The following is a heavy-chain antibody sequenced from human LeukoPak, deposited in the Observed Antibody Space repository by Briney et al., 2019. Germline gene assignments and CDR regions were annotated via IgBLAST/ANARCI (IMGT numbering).Heavy chain of an antibody. CDR3: AARASFRWGAFDI. Sequence: EASVKVSCKASGFTFTSSAVQWVRQARGQRLEWIGWIVVGSGNTNYAQKFQERVTITRDMSTSTAYMELSSLRSEDTAVYYCAARASFRWGAFDIWGQGTMVTVSS. J-gene: IGHJ3*02. D-gene: IGHD1-26*01. CDR2: IVVGSGNT. V-gene: IGHV1-58*01. CDR1: GFTFTSSA.